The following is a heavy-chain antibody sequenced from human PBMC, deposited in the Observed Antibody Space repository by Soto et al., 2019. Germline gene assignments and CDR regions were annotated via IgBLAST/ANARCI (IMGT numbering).Heavy chain of an antibody. V-gene: IGHV1-3*01. Sequence: ASVKVSCKASGYTFTSYAMHWVRQAPGQRLEWMGWINVGNGNTKYSQKFQGRVTITRDTSASTAYMELSSLRSEDTAVYYCARGTAMVIDVGDYWGQGTLVTVSS. CDR3: ARGTAMVIDVGDY. J-gene: IGHJ4*02. D-gene: IGHD5-18*01. CDR1: GYTFTSYA. CDR2: INVGNGNT.